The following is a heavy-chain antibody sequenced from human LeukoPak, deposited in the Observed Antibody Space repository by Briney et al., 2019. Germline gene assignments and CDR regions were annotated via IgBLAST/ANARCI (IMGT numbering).Heavy chain of an antibody. Sequence: GRSLRLSCAAAEVTFSTHSMNWVRQAPGKGLEWVSSISSSSSYIYYADSVKGRFTISRDNAKNSLYLQMNSLRAEDTAVYYCARGGLYYDILGFDYWGQGTLVTVSS. V-gene: IGHV3-21*01. CDR3: ARGGLYYDILGFDY. CDR1: EVTFSTHS. CDR2: ISSSSSYI. D-gene: IGHD3-9*01. J-gene: IGHJ4*02.